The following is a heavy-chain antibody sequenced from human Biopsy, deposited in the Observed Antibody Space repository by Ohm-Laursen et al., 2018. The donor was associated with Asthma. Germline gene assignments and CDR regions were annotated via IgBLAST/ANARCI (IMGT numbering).Heavy chain of an antibody. CDR1: GNTFSVSY. V-gene: IGHV1-2*06. J-gene: IGHJ4*02. D-gene: IGHD3-22*01. Sequence: ASVYASCKLSGNTFSVSYSDWVRQAPGQGLGWVGRFNPNSGDTNYAEKFQGRVTMTRDSSTSTGFMEMSRLTSADTAVYYCATVGQLLSSSGYYFAYWGQGTLVTVSS. CDR2: FNPNSGDT. CDR3: ATVGQLLSSSGYYFAY.